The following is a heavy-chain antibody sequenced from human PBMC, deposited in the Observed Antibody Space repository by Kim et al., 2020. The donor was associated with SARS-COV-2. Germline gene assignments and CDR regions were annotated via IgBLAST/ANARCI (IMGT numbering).Heavy chain of an antibody. V-gene: IGHV4-30-2*05. J-gene: IGHJ5*02. Sequence: DYNPSLKSRVSMSVDTSKNQFSLNLHSVTAADTAVYYCAAQSGFLNWFDPWGQGALVTVSS. D-gene: IGHD3-3*01. CDR3: AAQSGFLNWFDP.